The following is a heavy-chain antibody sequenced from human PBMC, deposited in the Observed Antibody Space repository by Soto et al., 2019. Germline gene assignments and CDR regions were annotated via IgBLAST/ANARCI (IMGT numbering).Heavy chain of an antibody. CDR1: GFTFSSYA. J-gene: IGHJ4*02. Sequence: EVQLLESGGGLVQPGGSLRLSCAASGFTFSSYAMSWVRQAPGKGLEWVSAISGSGGSTYYADSVKGRFTISRDNSKNTLYLQMNSLRAEDTAVYYCAKEGYCSSTSCSDYYFDYWGQGTLVTVSS. V-gene: IGHV3-23*01. CDR3: AKEGYCSSTSCSDYYFDY. CDR2: ISGSGGST. D-gene: IGHD2-2*01.